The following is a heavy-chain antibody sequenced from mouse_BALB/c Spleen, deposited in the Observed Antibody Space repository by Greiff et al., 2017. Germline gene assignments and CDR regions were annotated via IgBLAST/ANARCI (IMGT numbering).Heavy chain of an antibody. V-gene: IGHV7-3*02. D-gene: IGHD1-2*01. CDR2: IRNKANGYTT. J-gene: IGHJ1*01. CDR1: GFTFTDYY. Sequence: EGNVVESGGGLVQPGGSLRLSCATSGFTFTDYYMSWVRQPPGKALEWLGFIRNKANGYTTEYSASVKGRFTISRDNSQSILYLQMHTLRAEDSATYDCARDLKCGSRWYVDDWGAGTTVTVSS. CDR3: ARDLKCGSRWYVDD.